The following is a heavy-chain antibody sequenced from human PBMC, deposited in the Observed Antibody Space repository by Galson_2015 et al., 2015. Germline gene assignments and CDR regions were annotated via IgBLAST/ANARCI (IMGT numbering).Heavy chain of an antibody. J-gene: IGHJ4*02. CDR3: ARQIVNYEYWSDYYPTSLDY. D-gene: IGHD3-3*01. V-gene: IGHV3-21*01. Sequence: SLRLSCAASEFTFSSYYMSWVRQAPGKGLEWVSSISRTTSYIYYADSVKGRFTISRDNAKNSLYLQMNSLGAEDTAVYYCARQIVNYEYWSDYYPTSLDYWGQGTLVTASA. CDR2: ISRTTSYI. CDR1: EFTFSSYY.